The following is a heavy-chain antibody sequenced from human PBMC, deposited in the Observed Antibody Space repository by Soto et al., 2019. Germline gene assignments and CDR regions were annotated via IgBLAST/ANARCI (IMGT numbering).Heavy chain of an antibody. CDR1: GFNFNSYT. CDR2: ISRFSDRT. D-gene: IGHD3-10*01. Sequence: GGGLRRSCSASGFNFNSYTMNWVRQAPGKGLEWVSSISRFSDRTYYADSVKGRFAIFRANAENSVYLQVNSLRAEDTAVYYCARAGAYFGRFDYFDYWRQRPPVTASS. J-gene: IGHJ4*02. V-gene: IGHV3-21*06. CDR3: ARAGAYFGRFDYFDY.